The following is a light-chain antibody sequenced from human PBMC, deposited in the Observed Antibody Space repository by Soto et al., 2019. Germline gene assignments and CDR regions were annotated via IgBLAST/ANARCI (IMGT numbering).Light chain of an antibody. CDR2: GAS. V-gene: IGKV3-20*01. Sequence: EIVLTQSPGTLSLTPGERATLSCRASQSVSNNYLARYQQKPGQAPRLVIYGASNRATGIPDRFSASGSGTDFTLTISRLEPEDFAVYYCQQYISPPLTFGQGTKVDIK. J-gene: IGKJ1*01. CDR1: QSVSNNY. CDR3: QQYISPPLT.